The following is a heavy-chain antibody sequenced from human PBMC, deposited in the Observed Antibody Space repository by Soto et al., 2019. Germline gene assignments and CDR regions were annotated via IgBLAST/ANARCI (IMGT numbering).Heavy chain of an antibody. J-gene: IGHJ4*02. V-gene: IGHV3-9*01. CDR1: GFTFDDYA. Sequence: EVRLVESGGGLVQPGRSLRLSCAASGFTFDDYAMHWVRQAPGKGLEWVSGISWNSGSIGYADSVKGRFTISRDNAKNSLYLQMDSLRAEDTALYYCAKAPLDNWNYGRFDYWGQGTLVTVSS. D-gene: IGHD1-7*01. CDR2: ISWNSGSI. CDR3: AKAPLDNWNYGRFDY.